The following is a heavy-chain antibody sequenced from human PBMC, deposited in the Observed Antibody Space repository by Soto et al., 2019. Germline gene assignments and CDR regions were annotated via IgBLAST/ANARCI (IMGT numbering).Heavy chain of an antibody. CDR1: GGTFSSYA. Sequence: ASVKVSCKASGGTFSSYAISWVRQAPGQGLEWMGGIIPIFGTANYAQKFQGRVTITADESTSTAYMELSSLRSEDTAVYYCARGGVYCTNGVCYPEGYYYYYYGMDVWGQGTTVTVSS. V-gene: IGHV1-69*13. CDR3: ARGGVYCTNGVCYPEGYYYYYYGMDV. CDR2: IIPIFGTA. D-gene: IGHD2-8*01. J-gene: IGHJ6*02.